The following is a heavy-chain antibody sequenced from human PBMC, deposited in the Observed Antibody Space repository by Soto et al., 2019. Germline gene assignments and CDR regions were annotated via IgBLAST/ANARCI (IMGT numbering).Heavy chain of an antibody. J-gene: IGHJ5*02. CDR2: IYYSGTT. CDR3: VRASATYCGGDCPYNWFDP. CDR1: GGSISSGGHY. D-gene: IGHD2-21*02. Sequence: PSETLSLTCTVSGGSISSGGHYWSWIRQHPGKGMEWIGFIYYSGTTYYNPSLKSRITMSVDTSRNQFSLKLSSVTAADTAVYYCVRASATYCGGDCPYNWFDPWGQGTLVTVSS. V-gene: IGHV4-31*03.